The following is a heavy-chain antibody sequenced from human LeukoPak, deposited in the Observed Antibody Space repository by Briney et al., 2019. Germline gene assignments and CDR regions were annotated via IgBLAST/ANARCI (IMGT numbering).Heavy chain of an antibody. J-gene: IGHJ4*02. CDR1: GYTFTGYY. Sequence: ASVKVSCKASGYTFTGYYMHWVRQAPGQGLEWMGWINPNSGGTNYAQEFQGRVTMTRDTSISTAYMELSRLRSDDTAVYYCARVRQQLVRDFDYWGQGTLVTVYS. D-gene: IGHD6-13*01. CDR3: ARVRQQLVRDFDY. CDR2: INPNSGGT. V-gene: IGHV1-2*02.